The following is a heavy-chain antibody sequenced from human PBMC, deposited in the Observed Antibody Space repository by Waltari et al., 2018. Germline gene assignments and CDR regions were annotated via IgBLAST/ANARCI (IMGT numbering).Heavy chain of an antibody. V-gene: IGHV4-38-2*01. J-gene: IGHJ4*02. CDR2: IYHSGST. Sequence: QVQLQESGPGLVKPSETLSLTCAVSGYSISSGYYWGWIRQPPGKGLEWIGSIYHSGSTYYNPSLKSRVTISVDTSKNQFSLKLSSVIAADTAVYYCARHVPYYYDSSGYFDYWGQGTLVTVSS. CDR1: GYSISSGYY. CDR3: ARHVPYYYDSSGYFDY. D-gene: IGHD3-22*01.